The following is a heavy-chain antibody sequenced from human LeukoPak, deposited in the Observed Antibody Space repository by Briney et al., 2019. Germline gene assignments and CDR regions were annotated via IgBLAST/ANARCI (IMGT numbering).Heavy chain of an antibody. CDR3: ATGGYYYDSSGYYSFDY. CDR1: GGTFSSYA. Sequence: SVKVSCKASGGTFSSYAISWVRQAPGQGLEWMGGIIPIFGTANYAQNFQGRVTITTDESTSTAYMELSSLRSEDTAVYYCATGGYYYDSSGYYSFDYWGQGTLVTVSS. J-gene: IGHJ4*02. D-gene: IGHD3-22*01. CDR2: IIPIFGTA. V-gene: IGHV1-69*05.